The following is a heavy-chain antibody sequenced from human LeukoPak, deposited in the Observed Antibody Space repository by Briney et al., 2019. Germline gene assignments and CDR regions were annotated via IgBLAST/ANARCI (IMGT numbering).Heavy chain of an antibody. J-gene: IGHJ4*02. CDR3: ASYDSSGTFDY. D-gene: IGHD3-22*01. CDR2: IYYSGST. V-gene: IGHV4-59*01. CDR1: GGSISSYY. Sequence: SETLSLTCAVYGGSISSYYWSWIRQPPGKGLEWIGYIYYSGSTNYNPSLKSRVTISVDTSKNQFSLKLSSVTAADTAMYYCASYDSSGTFDYWGQGTLVTVSS.